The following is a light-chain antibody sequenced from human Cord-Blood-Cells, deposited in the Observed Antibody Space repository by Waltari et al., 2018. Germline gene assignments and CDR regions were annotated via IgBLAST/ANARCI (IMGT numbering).Light chain of an antibody. J-gene: IGLJ1*01. CDR2: EVS. V-gene: IGLV2-14*01. Sequence: QSALTQPASVSGSPGQSITISCPGTSSDVGGYNYVSWYKQHPGKAPKLMIYEVSNRPSGVSNRFSGSKSGNTASLTISGLQAEDEADYYCSSYTSSSTLEGYVFGTGTKVTVL. CDR1: SSDVGGYNY. CDR3: SSYTSSSTLEGYV.